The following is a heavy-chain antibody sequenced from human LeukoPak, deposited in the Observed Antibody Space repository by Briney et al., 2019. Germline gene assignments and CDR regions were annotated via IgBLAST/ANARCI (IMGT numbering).Heavy chain of an antibody. Sequence: WDTLRLSCTVSGGSINNYYWNWIRQPPGKGLEWIGYISYRGSTNYSPSLQSRVTISVDTSKNQFSLKLASVTAADTAVYYCARDSSGYADAFDMWG. V-gene: IGHV4-59*01. J-gene: IGHJ3*02. CDR1: GGSINNYY. D-gene: IGHD3-22*01. CDR3: ARDSSGYADAFDM. CDR2: ISYRGST.